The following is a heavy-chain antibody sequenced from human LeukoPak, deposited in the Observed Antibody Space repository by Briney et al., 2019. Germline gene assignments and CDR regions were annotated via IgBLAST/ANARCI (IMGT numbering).Heavy chain of an antibody. CDR1: GFTFSSYG. CDR3: AKMQGYFDY. J-gene: IGHJ4*02. V-gene: IGHV3-23*01. Sequence: QTGGSLRLSCAASGFTFSSYGMSWVRQAPGKGLQWVSAITGDGTTTYYADSVKGRFTISRDNSKNMLYLQMSSLRAEDTAVYYCAKMQGYFDYWGQGTLVPVSS. CDR2: ITGDGTTT.